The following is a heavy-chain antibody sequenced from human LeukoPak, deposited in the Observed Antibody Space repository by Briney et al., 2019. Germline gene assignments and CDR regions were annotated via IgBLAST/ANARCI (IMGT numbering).Heavy chain of an antibody. D-gene: IGHD3-3*01. V-gene: IGHV4-39*01. Sequence: SETLSLTCNVSGGSIDISSYYWGWVRQSPGKGLEWIGSMCYGGTSYYNPSLKSRVTMSVDTSKNTFSLKVTSVTAADSAVYFCARHSGMVDRHFAHWGQGTLVPVSS. CDR3: ARHSGMVDRHFAH. J-gene: IGHJ4*02. CDR2: MCYGGTS. CDR1: GGSIDISSYY.